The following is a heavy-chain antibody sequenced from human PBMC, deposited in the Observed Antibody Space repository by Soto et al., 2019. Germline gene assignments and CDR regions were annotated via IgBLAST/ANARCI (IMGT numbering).Heavy chain of an antibody. CDR2: MSTNSGYT. J-gene: IGHJ4*02. D-gene: IGHD7-27*01. Sequence: QVQLVQSGAEVKKPGASVKVSCEASGYTFTSYDINWVRQASGQGLEWMGWMSTNSGYTGFAQKFQGRITMTRNTSISTAYMELSSLKSEYTAVYYCAWGPPKWGCDYWGRGTLVAVSS. CDR3: AWGPPKWGCDY. V-gene: IGHV1-8*01. CDR1: GYTFTSYD.